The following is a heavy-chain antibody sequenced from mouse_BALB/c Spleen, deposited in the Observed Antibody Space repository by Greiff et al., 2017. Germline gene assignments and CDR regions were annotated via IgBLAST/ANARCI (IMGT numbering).Heavy chain of an antibody. D-gene: IGHD1-1*02. CDR2: ISSGGST. V-gene: IGHV5-6-5*01. CDR3: ARVVYAMDY. J-gene: IGHJ4*01. CDR1: GFTFSSYA. Sequence: EVQVVESGGGLVKPGGSLKLSCAASGFTFSSYAMSWVRQTPEKRLEWVASISSGGSTYYPDSVKGRFTISRDNARNILYLQMSSLRSEDTAMYYCARVVYAMDYWGQGTSVTVSS.